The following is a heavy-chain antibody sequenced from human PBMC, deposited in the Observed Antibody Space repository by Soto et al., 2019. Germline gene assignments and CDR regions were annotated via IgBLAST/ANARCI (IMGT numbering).Heavy chain of an antibody. J-gene: IGHJ3*02. D-gene: IGHD2-2*01. Sequence: PSETLSLTCTVSGGSISSGGYYWSWIRQHPGKGLEWIGYIYYSGSTYYNPSLKSRVTISVDTSKNQFSLKLSSVTAADTAVYFCAIVDSYCSSTSCYGGSAFDIWGQGTMVTVSS. CDR2: IYYSGST. V-gene: IGHV4-31*03. CDR3: AIVDSYCSSTSCYGGSAFDI. CDR1: GGSISSGGYY.